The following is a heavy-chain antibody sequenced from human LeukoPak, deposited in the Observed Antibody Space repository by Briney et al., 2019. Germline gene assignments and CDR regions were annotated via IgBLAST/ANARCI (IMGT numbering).Heavy chain of an antibody. CDR3: ARGPHGSGSSRPFDY. Sequence: PSETLSLTAAVYGGSFSGYYWSWIRHPPGKGLEWLGEINHSGSTNYNPSLKSRVTISVDTSKNQFSLKLSSVTAADTAVYYCARGPHGSGSSRPFDYWGQGTLVTVSS. CDR1: GGSFSGYY. CDR2: INHSGST. D-gene: IGHD3-10*01. V-gene: IGHV4-34*01. J-gene: IGHJ4*02.